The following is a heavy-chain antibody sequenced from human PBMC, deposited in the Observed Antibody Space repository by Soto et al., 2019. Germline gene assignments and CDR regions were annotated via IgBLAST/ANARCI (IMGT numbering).Heavy chain of an antibody. J-gene: IGHJ4*02. D-gene: IGHD1-26*01. CDR1: GGSISSSSYY. CDR2: IYYSGST. V-gene: IGHV4-39*01. Sequence: SETLSLTCTVSGGSISSSSYYWGWIRQPPGKGLEWIGSIYYSGSTYYNPSLKSRVTISVDTSKNQFSLKLSSVTAADTAVYYCARFSGSSSRGFDYWGQGTLVTVSS. CDR3: ARFSGSSSRGFDY.